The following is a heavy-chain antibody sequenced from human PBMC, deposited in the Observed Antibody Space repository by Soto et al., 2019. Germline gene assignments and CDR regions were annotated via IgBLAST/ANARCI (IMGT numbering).Heavy chain of an antibody. Sequence: QVQVVQSGAEVKKSGASVKVSCKASGFTFSDYYMHWVRQAPGQGLEWMGWINPNSGDTNYAEKFQGRVTMTRDTSISTAYMELTSLRSEDTAVYYCARDTGDGTFDFWGQGTLVTVSS. D-gene: IGHD7-27*01. CDR1: GFTFSDYY. V-gene: IGHV1-2*02. CDR3: ARDTGDGTFDF. J-gene: IGHJ4*02. CDR2: INPNSGDT.